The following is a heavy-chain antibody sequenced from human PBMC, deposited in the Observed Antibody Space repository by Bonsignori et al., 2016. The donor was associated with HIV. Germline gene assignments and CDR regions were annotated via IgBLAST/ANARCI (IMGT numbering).Heavy chain of an antibody. V-gene: IGHV1-8*01. CDR2: MNPNSGNT. D-gene: IGHD3-22*01. CDR1: GYTFTSYD. Sequence: SVKVSCKASGYTFTSYDINWVRQATGQGLEWMGWMNPNSGNTGYAQKFQGRVTMTRNTSISTAYMELSSLRSEDTAVYYCARGWRGYYDSSEVYFDYWGPGNPGHRLL. J-gene: IGHJ4*02. CDR3: ARGWRGYYDSSEVYFDY.